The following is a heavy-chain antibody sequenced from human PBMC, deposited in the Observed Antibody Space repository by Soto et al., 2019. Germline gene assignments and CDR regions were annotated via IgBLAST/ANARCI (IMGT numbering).Heavy chain of an antibody. CDR1: GYTFTNYG. Sequence: QVQLVQSGPEVKKPGASVKVSCKAAGYTFTNYGITWVRQDPGQGLEWMGWIITYSGNTNYAQKLQDRVSLTADTSTSTAYMELRSLRSDDTAVYYCARIPGYSTTWYYAFDIWGQGTLVTVSS. CDR3: ARIPGYSTTWYYAFDI. CDR2: IITYSGNT. D-gene: IGHD6-13*01. V-gene: IGHV1-18*01. J-gene: IGHJ3*02.